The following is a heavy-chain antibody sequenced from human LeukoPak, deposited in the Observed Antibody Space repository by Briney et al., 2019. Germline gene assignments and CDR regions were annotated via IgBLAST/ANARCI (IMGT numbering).Heavy chain of an antibody. D-gene: IGHD3-22*01. J-gene: IGHJ3*02. CDR3: ARSVSYYYDGSARGAFDI. CDR1: GGSISSYY. Sequence: PSETLSLTCTVSGGSISSYYWSWIRQPAGKGLEWIGRIYTSGSTNYNPSLKSRVTISVDTSKNQFSLKLSSVTAADTAVYYCARSVSYYYDGSARGAFDIWGQGTMVTVSS. V-gene: IGHV4-4*07. CDR2: IYTSGST.